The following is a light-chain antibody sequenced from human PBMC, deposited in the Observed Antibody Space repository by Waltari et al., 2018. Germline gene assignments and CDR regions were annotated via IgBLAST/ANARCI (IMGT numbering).Light chain of an antibody. V-gene: IGKV1-39*01. Sequence: DLQMTQSPSSLSASVGDRVTITCRASQSISSYLKCYQQKPGKAPEPLISDASSLPSGVPARFSGSSSGTDCTLTISSLQPKEFATYNCQQSYKTPQNTVGQGTKLEIK. CDR3: QQSYKTPQNT. J-gene: IGKJ2*01. CDR1: QSISSY. CDR2: DAS.